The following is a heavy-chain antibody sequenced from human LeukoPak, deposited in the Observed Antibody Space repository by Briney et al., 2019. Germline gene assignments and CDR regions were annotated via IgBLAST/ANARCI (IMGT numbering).Heavy chain of an antibody. J-gene: IGHJ6*03. V-gene: IGHV4-59*12. CDR2: GFYSGST. CDR1: GGSISSYY. Sequence: SETLSLTCTVSGGSISSYYWSWIRQPPGKGLEWIGYGFYSGSTNYNPSLKSRVTMSVDTSKNQFSPKLSSVTAADTAVYYCARVSMVYYYYMDVWGKGTTVTVSS. CDR3: ARVSMVYYYYMDV. D-gene: IGHD3-10*01.